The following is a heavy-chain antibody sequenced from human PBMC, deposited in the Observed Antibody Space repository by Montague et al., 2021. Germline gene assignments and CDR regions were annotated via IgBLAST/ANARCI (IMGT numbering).Heavy chain of an antibody. CDR1: GFTFRSYW. Sequence: SLRLSCAASGFTFRSYWMHWVRQAPGKGLVWVSRIKSDGLIAIYADSVKGRFTISRDNAKDTLHLQMNSLRAEDTATYYCARGGLRNYYYYMDVRGKGATVTVSS. CDR2: IKSDGLIA. J-gene: IGHJ6*03. D-gene: IGHD3-16*01. CDR3: ARGGLRNYYYYMDV. V-gene: IGHV3-74*01.